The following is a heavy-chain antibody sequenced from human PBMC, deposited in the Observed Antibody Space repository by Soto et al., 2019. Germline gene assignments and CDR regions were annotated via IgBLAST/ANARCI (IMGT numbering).Heavy chain of an antibody. V-gene: IGHV3-7*01. Sequence: GGSMRLPCAACGFTFTNHWMTWVRQAPGKALEWVVNINQDGGETHYLDSVKGRFTISRDNMEKALYLQVKSLRVEDTAVYDCVRGGDVGSNLYGFDVCGQGTTGAASS. CDR2: INQDGGET. J-gene: IGHJ6*02. D-gene: IGHD3-10*01. CDR1: GFTFTNHW. CDR3: VRGGDVGSNLYGFDV.